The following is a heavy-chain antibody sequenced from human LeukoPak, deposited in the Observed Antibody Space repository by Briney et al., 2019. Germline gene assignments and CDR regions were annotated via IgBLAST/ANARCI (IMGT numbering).Heavy chain of an antibody. Sequence: ASVKVSCKASGYTFTGYYMHWVRQAPGQGLEWMGRINPNSGGTNYAQKFQGRVTMTRDTSISTAYMELSRRRSDDTAVYYCARDLRKVRVVPAAPGGYWGQGTLVTVSS. D-gene: IGHD2-2*01. CDR2: INPNSGGT. V-gene: IGHV1-2*06. J-gene: IGHJ4*02. CDR1: GYTFTGYY. CDR3: ARDLRKVRVVPAAPGGY.